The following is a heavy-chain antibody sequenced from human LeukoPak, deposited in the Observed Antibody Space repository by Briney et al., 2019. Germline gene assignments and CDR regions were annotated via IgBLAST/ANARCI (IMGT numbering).Heavy chain of an antibody. V-gene: IGHV1-18*01. Sequence: AASVKVSCKASGYTFTSYGISWVRQAPGQGLEWMGWISAYNGNTNYAQKLQGRVTMTTDTSTSTAYMELRSLRSDDTAVYYCARGRYAKAVAGTDYWGQGTLVTVSS. D-gene: IGHD6-19*01. CDR3: ARGRYAKAVAGTDY. J-gene: IGHJ4*02. CDR1: GYTFTSYG. CDR2: ISAYNGNT.